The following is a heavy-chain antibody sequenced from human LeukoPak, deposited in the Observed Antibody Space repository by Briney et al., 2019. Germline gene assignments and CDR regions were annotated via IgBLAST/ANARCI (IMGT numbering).Heavy chain of an antibody. J-gene: IGHJ4*02. CDR3: ARGGYYYDSSGYNYFDY. Sequence: SETLSLTCTVSGGSISSSSYYWGWIRQPPGTGLEWIGSIYYSGNTYYNPSLKSRVTISVDTSKNQFSLKLSSVTAADTAVYYCARGGYYYDSSGYNYFDYWGQGTLVTVSS. CDR2: IYYSGNT. CDR1: GGSISSSSYY. V-gene: IGHV4-39*07. D-gene: IGHD3-22*01.